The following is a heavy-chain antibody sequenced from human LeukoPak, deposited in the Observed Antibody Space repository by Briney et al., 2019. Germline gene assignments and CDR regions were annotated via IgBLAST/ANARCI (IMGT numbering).Heavy chain of an antibody. CDR2: VDPSDSYT. CDR3: ARDSQIAVAANY. CDR1: GYSFTSYW. J-gene: IGHJ4*02. Sequence: EESLKISCKGSGYSFTSYWISWVRQMPGKGLEWMGRVDPSDSYTNYSPSFQGHVTISADKSISTAYLQWSSLKASDTAMYYCARDSQIAVAANYWGQGTLVTVSS. V-gene: IGHV5-10-1*01. D-gene: IGHD6-19*01.